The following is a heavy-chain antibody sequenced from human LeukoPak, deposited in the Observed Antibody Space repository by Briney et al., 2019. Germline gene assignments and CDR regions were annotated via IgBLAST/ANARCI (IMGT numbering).Heavy chain of an antibody. V-gene: IGHV4-39*01. J-gene: IGHJ4*02. CDR1: GGSISSSHYY. Sequence: SETLSLTCTVSGGSISSSHYYWGWIRQPPGKGLEWIGNLYYSGTTHYNPSLKSRVTISVDTSKNRFSLKLSSVTAAGTALFFCASSIRTTFDNWGQGTLVTVSS. CDR3: ASSIRTTFDN. CDR2: LYYSGTT. D-gene: IGHD1-1*01.